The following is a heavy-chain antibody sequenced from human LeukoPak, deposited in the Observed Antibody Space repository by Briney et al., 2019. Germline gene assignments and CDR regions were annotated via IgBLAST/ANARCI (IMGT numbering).Heavy chain of an antibody. CDR2: INPSGGST. CDR3: AVHTMIVAWGYFQH. CDR1: GYTFTGYY. J-gene: IGHJ1*01. D-gene: IGHD3-22*01. V-gene: IGHV1-46*01. Sequence: ASVKVSCKASGYTFTGYYMHWVRQAPGQGLEWMGIINPSGGSTSYAQKFQGRVTMTRDMSTSTVYMELSSLRSEDTAVYYCAVHTMIVAWGYFQHWGQGTLVTVSS.